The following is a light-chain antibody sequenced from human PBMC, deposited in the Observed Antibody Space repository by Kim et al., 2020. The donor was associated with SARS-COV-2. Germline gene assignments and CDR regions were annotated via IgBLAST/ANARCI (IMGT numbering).Light chain of an antibody. CDR2: DAS. CDR3: QHTFNTPRT. V-gene: IGKV1-39*01. CDR1: QNINYF. J-gene: IGKJ2*01. Sequence: DIQMTQSPSSLSASVGDRVTITCRASQNINYFLSWYQQKPGKAPKLLIYDASRLHTEVPPRFGGSGFGTDFTLTISSLQPEDFATYYCQHTFNTPRTFGQGTKLEI.